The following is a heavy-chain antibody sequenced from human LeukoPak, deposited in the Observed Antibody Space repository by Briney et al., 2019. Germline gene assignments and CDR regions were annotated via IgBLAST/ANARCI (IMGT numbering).Heavy chain of an antibody. J-gene: IGHJ4*02. CDR3: AKGSRGSRPYYFDF. CDR1: GFSFDNYA. D-gene: IGHD3-10*01. Sequence: GGSLRLSCAASGFSFDNYAMSWVRQAPGKWLEWISAITCSGDDSYHADSVKGRFTISMDNSKNTLNLQMNSLRVEDSAVYYCAKGSRGSRPYYFDFWGQGTLVTVSS. CDR2: ITCSGDDS. V-gene: IGHV3-23*01.